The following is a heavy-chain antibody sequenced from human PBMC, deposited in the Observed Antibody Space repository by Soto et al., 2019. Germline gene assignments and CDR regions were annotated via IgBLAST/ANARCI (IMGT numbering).Heavy chain of an antibody. CDR2: IYYSGST. D-gene: IGHD6-19*01. J-gene: IGHJ4*02. V-gene: IGHV4-39*01. CDR1: GVSSSTGGYY. CDR3: ASPYSSGPPVY. Sequence: PSEPLSLSSPVSGVSSSTGGYYWSWTRQHPGKGLECIGSIYYSGSTYYNPSLKSRVTISVDTSKNQFSLKLSSVTAADTAVYYCASPYSSGPPVYWGQGTLVTVSS.